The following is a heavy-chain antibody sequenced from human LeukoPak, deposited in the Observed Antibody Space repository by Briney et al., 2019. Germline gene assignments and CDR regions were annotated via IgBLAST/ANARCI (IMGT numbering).Heavy chain of an antibody. J-gene: IGHJ5*02. CDR1: GGSISSGDYY. CDR2: IYYSGST. CDR3: ARAPTRNWFDP. V-gene: IGHV4-30-4*08. Sequence: PSETLSLTRTVSGGSISSGDYYWSWIRQPPGKGLEWIGYIYYSGSTYYNPSLKSRVTISVDTSKNQFSLKLSSVTAADTAVYYCARAPTRNWFDPWGQGTLVTVSS.